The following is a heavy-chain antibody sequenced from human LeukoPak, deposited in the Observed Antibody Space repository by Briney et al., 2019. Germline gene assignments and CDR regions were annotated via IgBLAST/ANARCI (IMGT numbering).Heavy chain of an antibody. V-gene: IGHV1-69*05. CDR3: ARGGDIVVVVAATRQNWFDP. CDR1: GGTFSSYA. D-gene: IGHD2-15*01. J-gene: IGHJ5*02. CDR2: IIPIFGTA. Sequence: SVKVSCKASGGTFSSYAISWVRQAPGQGLEWMGGIIPIFGTANYAQKFQGRVTMTRNTSISTAYMELSSLRSEDTAVYYCARGGDIVVVVAATRQNWFDPWGQGTLVTVSS.